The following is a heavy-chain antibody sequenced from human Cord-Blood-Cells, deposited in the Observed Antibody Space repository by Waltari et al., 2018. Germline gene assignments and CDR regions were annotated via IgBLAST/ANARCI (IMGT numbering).Heavy chain of an antibody. V-gene: IGHV1-24*01. CDR3: ATELGGSGSFDY. CDR1: GYTLTELS. Sequence: QVQLVQSGAEVKKPGASVKVSCKVSGYTLTELSMHWVRQAPGKGLEWMGGVDPEDGETIYAQKFQGRVTSAEDTSTDTADMERSSLRSEDTAVYYWATELGGSGSFDYWGQGTLVTVSS. CDR2: VDPEDGET. D-gene: IGHD1-26*01. J-gene: IGHJ4*02.